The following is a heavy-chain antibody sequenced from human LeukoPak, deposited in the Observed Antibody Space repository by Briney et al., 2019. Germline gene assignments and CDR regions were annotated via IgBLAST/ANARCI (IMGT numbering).Heavy chain of an antibody. CDR2: TNSDGSTT. Sequence: GGSLRLSCAASGFTFSSFWMHWVRQAPGKGLVWVSHTNSDGSTTDYADSVRGRFTISRDNAKNTLFLQMNSLTVEDTAVYYCAKDPGMAVPAAFNWFDPWGQGTLVTVSS. V-gene: IGHV3-74*01. D-gene: IGHD2-2*01. CDR3: AKDPGMAVPAAFNWFDP. CDR1: GFTFSSFW. J-gene: IGHJ5*02.